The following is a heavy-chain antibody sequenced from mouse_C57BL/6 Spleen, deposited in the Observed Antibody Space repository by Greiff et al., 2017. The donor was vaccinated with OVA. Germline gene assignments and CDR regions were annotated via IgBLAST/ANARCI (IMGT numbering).Heavy chain of an antibody. V-gene: IGHV1-64*01. D-gene: IGHD4-1*01. CDR1: GYTFTSYW. Sequence: QVQLQQPGAELVKPGASVKLSCKASGYTFTSYWMHWVKQRPGQGLEWIGMIHPNSGSTNYNEKFKSKATLTVDKSSSPAYMQLSSLTSEDSAVYYCARRRDWDYFDYWGQGTTLTVSS. J-gene: IGHJ2*01. CDR2: IHPNSGST. CDR3: ARRRDWDYFDY.